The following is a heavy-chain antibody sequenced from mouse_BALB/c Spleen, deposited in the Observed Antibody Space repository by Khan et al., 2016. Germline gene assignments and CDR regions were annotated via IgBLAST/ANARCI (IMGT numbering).Heavy chain of an antibody. CDR1: GYSITSGYS. Sequence: EVQLQESGPDLVKPSQSLSLTCTVTGYSITSGYSWHWIRQFPGNKLEWMANIHYNGTTNYNPSLKSRFSLTRATSKNQVILQLNTVAAEDSAANYCATYCSGCTNDYWGQGTTLTVSS. J-gene: IGHJ2*01. CDR3: ATYCSGCTNDY. CDR2: IHYNGTT. D-gene: IGHD1-1*01. V-gene: IGHV3-1*02.